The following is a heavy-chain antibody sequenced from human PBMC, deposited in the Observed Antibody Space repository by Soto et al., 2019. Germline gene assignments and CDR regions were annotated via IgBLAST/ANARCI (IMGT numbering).Heavy chain of an antibody. J-gene: IGHJ6*02. D-gene: IGHD6-19*01. V-gene: IGHV3-30*18. CDR3: AKDYAVAVLLWGMDV. CDR2: ISFEGNKK. Sequence: QVQLVESGGGVVQPGRSLRLSCAASGFTFRDYGMHWVRQAPGKGLEWVALISFEGNKKHYADSVKGRFTITRDNFKNAVTLQMNSLRHEDTAVYYCAKDYAVAVLLWGMDVWGQGTTVTVSS. CDR1: GFTFRDYG.